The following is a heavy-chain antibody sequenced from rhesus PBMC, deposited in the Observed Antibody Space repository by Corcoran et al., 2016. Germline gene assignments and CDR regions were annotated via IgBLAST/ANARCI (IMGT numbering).Heavy chain of an antibody. J-gene: IGHJ4*01. D-gene: IGHD3-3*01. Sequence: QVQLQESGPGVVKPSETLSLTCAVSGGYISGGYDWSWIRQPPWKGLEWFGFIYGISGRTHYNPSLKTRVTFSKDASKNQFCLKLSSVTAADTAVYYCARGHYKFWTGYYFDYWGQGVLVTVSS. CDR1: GGYISGGYD. CDR3: ARGHYKFWTGYYFDY. V-gene: IGHV4-76*01. CDR2: IYGISGRT.